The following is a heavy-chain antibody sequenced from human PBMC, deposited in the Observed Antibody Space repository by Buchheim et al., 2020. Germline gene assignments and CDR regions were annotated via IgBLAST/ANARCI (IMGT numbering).Heavy chain of an antibody. D-gene: IGHD3-22*01. Sequence: QVQLVESGGGVVQPGRSLRLSCAASGFTFSTFGMYWVRQAPGKGLEWVSFIRYDASHSYYADSVKGRFTVSRANAKNTLYLQMNSLRVEDTAVYYCAKEFAYSSTYYDFDYWGQGTL. CDR1: GFTFSTFG. J-gene: IGHJ4*02. CDR3: AKEFAYSSTYYDFDY. CDR2: IRYDASHS. V-gene: IGHV3-30*02.